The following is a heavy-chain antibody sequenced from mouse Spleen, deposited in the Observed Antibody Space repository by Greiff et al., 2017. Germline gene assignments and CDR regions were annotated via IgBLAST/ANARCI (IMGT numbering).Heavy chain of an antibody. CDR3: ARPGMNYAMDY. J-gene: IGHJ4*01. CDR2: INPSSGYT. Sequence: VQLQESGAELARPGASVKMSCKASGYTFTSYTMHWVKQRPGQGLEWIGYINPSSGYTKYNQKFKDKATLTADKSSSTAYLQLSSLTSEDSAVYYFARPGMNYAMDYWGQGTSVTVSS. V-gene: IGHV1-4*01. CDR1: GYTFTSYT.